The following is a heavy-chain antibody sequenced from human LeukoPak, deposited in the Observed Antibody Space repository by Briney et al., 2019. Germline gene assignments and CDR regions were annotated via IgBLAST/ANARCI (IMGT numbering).Heavy chain of an antibody. Sequence: SETLSLTCTVSGGSISSRTYYWGWIRQPPGKELAWIGSSYYSGSTYYNPSLKSRVTISVDTSKNQFSLKLRSVTAADTAVYYCARLADCSSTRCHDYWGQGTLVTVSS. CDR2: SYYSGST. D-gene: IGHD2-2*01. V-gene: IGHV4-39*01. CDR1: GGSISSRTYY. J-gene: IGHJ4*02. CDR3: ARLADCSSTRCHDY.